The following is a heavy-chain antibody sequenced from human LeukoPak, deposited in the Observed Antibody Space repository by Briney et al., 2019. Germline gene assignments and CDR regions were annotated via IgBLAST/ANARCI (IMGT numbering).Heavy chain of an antibody. CDR2: IYHSGST. J-gene: IGHJ4*02. D-gene: IGHD6-25*01. CDR1: GYSISSGYY. CDR3: ARGGGPQRGFADY. V-gene: IGHV4-38-2*02. Sequence: PETPSLTCTVSGYSISSGYYWGWIRQPPGQGLEWIGSIYHSGSTYYNPSLKSRVTISVDTSKNQFSLKLSSVTAADTAVYYCARGGGPQRGFADYWGQGTLVTVSS.